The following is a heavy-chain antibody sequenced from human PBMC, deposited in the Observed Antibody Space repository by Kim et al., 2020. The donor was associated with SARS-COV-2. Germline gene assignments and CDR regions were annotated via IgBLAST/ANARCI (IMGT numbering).Heavy chain of an antibody. D-gene: IGHD3-22*01. Sequence: GGSLRLSCAASGFTFGDYAMHWVRQAPGKGLEWVSGISWNSGSIGYADSVKGRFTISRDNAKNSLYLQMNSLRAEDTALYYCAKAGYYDSSGYYGGWFDPWGQGTLVTVSS. CDR3: AKAGYYDSSGYYGGWFDP. J-gene: IGHJ5*02. CDR2: ISWNSGSI. V-gene: IGHV3-9*01. CDR1: GFTFGDYA.